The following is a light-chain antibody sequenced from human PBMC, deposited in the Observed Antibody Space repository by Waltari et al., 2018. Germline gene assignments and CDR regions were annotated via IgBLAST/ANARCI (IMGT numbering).Light chain of an antibody. CDR3: SSYISSSTLEL. Sequence: QSALTQPASVSGSPGQSITISCTGTSSDVGTYNYVSWYQQHPGKAPKLIFFDGSIRPSGFSNRFSGSKSGNTASLTISGLQAEDEADYYCSSYISSSTLELFGGGTSLTVL. CDR2: DGS. J-gene: IGLJ2*01. V-gene: IGLV2-14*03. CDR1: SSDVGTYNY.